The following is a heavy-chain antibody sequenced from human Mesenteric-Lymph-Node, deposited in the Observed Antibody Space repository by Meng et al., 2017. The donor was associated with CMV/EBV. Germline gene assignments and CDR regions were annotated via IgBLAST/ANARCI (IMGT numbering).Heavy chain of an antibody. D-gene: IGHD3-9*01. J-gene: IGHJ4*02. CDR1: GGSFSGYY. CDR3: ARGSSYDILTGYFDY. V-gene: IGHV4-34*01. Sequence: QWGSGLWKPSRALSVTCAVNGGSFSGYYWNWIRQSSEKGLEWIGEINHSGSTTYNPSFTSRIIISVDTSTNQISLNMSSVTAADTAVYYCARGSSYDILTGYFDYWGQGALVTVSS. CDR2: INHSGST.